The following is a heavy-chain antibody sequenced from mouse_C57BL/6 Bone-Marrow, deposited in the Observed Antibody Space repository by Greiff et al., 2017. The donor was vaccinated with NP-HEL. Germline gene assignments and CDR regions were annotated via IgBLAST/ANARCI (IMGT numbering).Heavy chain of an antibody. Sequence: EVKLVESGPGLVKPSQSLSLTCSVTGYSITSGYYWNWIRQFPGNKLEWMGYISYDGSNNYNPSLKNRISITRDTSKNQFFLKLNSVTTEDTATYYCARVGITYFDYWGQGTTLTVSS. D-gene: IGHD2-4*01. CDR3: ARVGITYFDY. CDR1: GYSITSGYY. CDR2: ISYDGSN. V-gene: IGHV3-6*01. J-gene: IGHJ2*01.